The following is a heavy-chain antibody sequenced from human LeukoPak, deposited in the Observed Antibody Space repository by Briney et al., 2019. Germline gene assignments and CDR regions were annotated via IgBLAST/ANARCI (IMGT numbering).Heavy chain of an antibody. Sequence: SETLSLTCTVSGYSISSGYYWGWIRQPPGKGLEWIGSIYYSGSTYYNPSLKSRVTISVDTSKNQFSLKLSSVTAADTAVYYCARVAAVPDYWGQGTLVTVSS. V-gene: IGHV4-38-2*02. CDR2: IYYSGST. J-gene: IGHJ4*02. D-gene: IGHD6-13*01. CDR3: ARVAAVPDY. CDR1: GYSISSGYY.